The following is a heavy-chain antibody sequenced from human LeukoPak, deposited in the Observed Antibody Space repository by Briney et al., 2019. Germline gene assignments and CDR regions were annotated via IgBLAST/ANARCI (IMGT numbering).Heavy chain of an antibody. V-gene: IGHV1-2*02. Sequence: ASVKVSCKASGYTFTGYYMHWMRQAPGQGLEWMGWINPNSGGTNYAQKFQGRVTMTRDTSISTAYMELSRLRSDDTAVYYCVRVVAATPEGYYYYYGMDVWGQGTTVTVSS. J-gene: IGHJ6*02. CDR1: GYTFTGYY. CDR2: INPNSGGT. CDR3: VRVVAATPEGYYYYYGMDV. D-gene: IGHD2-15*01.